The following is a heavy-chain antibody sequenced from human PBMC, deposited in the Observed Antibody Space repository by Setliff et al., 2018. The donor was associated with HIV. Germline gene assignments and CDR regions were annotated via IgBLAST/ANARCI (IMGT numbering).Heavy chain of an antibody. D-gene: IGHD6-19*01. CDR3: ARNQGDSSGWYAGDY. J-gene: IGHJ4*01. Sequence: PSVKVSCKASGYTFTSYPMHWVRQAPGQGLEWMGVINTSGGSAGYAEKFRGRVTMTRDTSTSTVYMDLRNLRSEDTAVYYCARNQGDSSGWYAGDYWGHGTLVTV. CDR1: GYTFTSYP. CDR2: INTSGGSA. V-gene: IGHV1-46*01.